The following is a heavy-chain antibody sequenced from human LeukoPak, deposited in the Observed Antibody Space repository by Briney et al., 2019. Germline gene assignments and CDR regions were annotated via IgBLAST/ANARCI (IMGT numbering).Heavy chain of an antibody. CDR2: IRYDGSNK. V-gene: IGHV3-30*02. CDR3: AKDTRDPPYDSSGYYVDAFDI. CDR1: GFTFSSYG. J-gene: IGHJ3*02. D-gene: IGHD3-22*01. Sequence: PGGSLRLSCAASGFTFSSYGIHWVRQAPGKGLEWVAFIRYDGSNKYYADSVKGRFTISRDNSKNTLYLQMNSLRAEDTAVYYCAKDTRDPPYDSSGYYVDAFDIWGQGTMVTVSS.